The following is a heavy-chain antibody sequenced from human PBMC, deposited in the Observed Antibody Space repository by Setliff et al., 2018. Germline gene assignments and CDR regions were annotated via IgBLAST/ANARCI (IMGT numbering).Heavy chain of an antibody. CDR2: IIPMFGT. V-gene: IGHV1-69*13. D-gene: IGHD4-17*01. CDR1: GGTFSSYA. CDR3: ARGPSPTVTPSRLIYFYHMDV. J-gene: IGHJ6*03. Sequence: SVKVSCKASGGTFSSYAISWVRQAPGQGLEWMGGIIPMFGTNYAQKFQGRLTITADQSTTTVYMELSSLRFDDTALYYCARGPSPTVTPSRLIYFYHMDVWGTGTTVTVSS.